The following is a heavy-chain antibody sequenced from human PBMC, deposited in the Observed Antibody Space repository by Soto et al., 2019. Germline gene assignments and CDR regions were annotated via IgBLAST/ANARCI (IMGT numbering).Heavy chain of an antibody. V-gene: IGHV1-18*04. CDR2: ISAYNGNT. Sequence: ASVKVSCKASGYTFTSYGISWVRQAPGQGLEWMGWISAYNGNTNYAQKLQGRVTMTTDTSTSTAYMELRSLRSDDTAVYYCARDVMGGAAAGTAPDYYYYYGMDVWGQGTTVTV. CDR3: ARDVMGGAAAGTAPDYYYYYGMDV. J-gene: IGHJ6*02. CDR1: GYTFTSYG. D-gene: IGHD6-13*01.